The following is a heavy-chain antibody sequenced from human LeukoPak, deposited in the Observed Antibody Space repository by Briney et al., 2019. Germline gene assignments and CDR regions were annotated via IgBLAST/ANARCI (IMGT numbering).Heavy chain of an antibody. CDR2: IYHSGST. J-gene: IGHJ4*02. CDR3: ARDPGTTDNY. V-gene: IGHV4-38-2*02. D-gene: IGHD1-7*01. CDR1: GYSISSGYY. Sequence: PSETLSLTCTVSGYSISSGYYWGWIRQPPGKGLEWIGSIYHSGSTYYNPSLMSRVTISVDTSKNQFSLKLSSVTAADTAVYYCARDPGTTDNYWGQGTLVTVSS.